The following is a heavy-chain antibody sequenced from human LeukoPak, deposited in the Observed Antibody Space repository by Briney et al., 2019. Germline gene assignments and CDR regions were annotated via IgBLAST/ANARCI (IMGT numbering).Heavy chain of an antibody. CDR2: ISSSSKYI. D-gene: IGHD3-10*01. Sequence: GGSLRLSCAASGFTFNTYSMNWVRQAPGKGLEWVSSISSSSKYIYYADSVKGRFTISRDNAKNSLYLQMNSLKTEDTAVYYCTRDPYMDGEDGYWGQGTLVTVSS. CDR3: TRDPYMDGEDGY. J-gene: IGHJ4*02. V-gene: IGHV3-21*03. CDR1: GFTFNTYS.